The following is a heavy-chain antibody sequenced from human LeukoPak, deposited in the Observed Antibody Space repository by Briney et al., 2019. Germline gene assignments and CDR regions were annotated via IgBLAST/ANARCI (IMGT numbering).Heavy chain of an antibody. CDR3: ARGDRSGAFDI. CDR2: ISSSSSYI. CDR1: GGSISSSS. Sequence: ETLSLTCTVSGGSISSSSYYWGWIRQPPGKGLEWVSSISSSSSYIYYADSVKGRFTISRDNAKNSLYLQMNSLRAEDTAVHYCARGDRSGAFDIWGQGTMVTVSS. J-gene: IGHJ3*02. D-gene: IGHD3-22*01. V-gene: IGHV3-21*01.